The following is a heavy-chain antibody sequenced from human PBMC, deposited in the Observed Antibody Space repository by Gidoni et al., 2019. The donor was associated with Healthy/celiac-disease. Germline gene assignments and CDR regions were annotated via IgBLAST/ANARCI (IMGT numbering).Heavy chain of an antibody. CDR1: RGSISSCSYY. CDR2: IYTGEST. Sequence: QVQLQESGPGRVKPSQILSLTCTAARGSISSCSYYWCWIRQPAGKGLKWIGLIYTGESTNYNPSLKSRVTMSVETSKNQCSLKLSSVTAADTAVYYCARVGVVVPAAISSGDDAFDIWGQGTMVTVSS. V-gene: IGHV4-61*02. J-gene: IGHJ3*02. D-gene: IGHD2-2*01. CDR3: ARVGVVVPAAISSGDDAFDI.